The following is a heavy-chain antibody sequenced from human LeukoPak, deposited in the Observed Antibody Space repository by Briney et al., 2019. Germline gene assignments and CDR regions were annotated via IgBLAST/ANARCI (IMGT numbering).Heavy chain of an antibody. Sequence: PGGSLRLSCAASGFTFSGSAMRWVRQASGKGLEWVGRIRSKANSYATAYAASVKGRFTISRDDSKNTAYLQMNSLKTEDTAVYYCTRRGYCTNGVCYQDYWGQGTLVTVSS. V-gene: IGHV3-73*01. CDR1: GFTFSGSA. J-gene: IGHJ4*02. CDR3: TRRGYCTNGVCYQDY. D-gene: IGHD2-8*01. CDR2: IRSKANSYAT.